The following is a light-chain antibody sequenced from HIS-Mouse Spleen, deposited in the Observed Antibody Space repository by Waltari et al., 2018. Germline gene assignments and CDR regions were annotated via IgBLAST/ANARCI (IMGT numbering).Light chain of an antibody. CDR1: SSNIGAGYE. CDR2: GNS. J-gene: IGLJ3*02. CDR3: QSYDSSLSGSWV. Sequence: QSVLTQPPSVSGAPGHTVTISCPGSSSNIGAGYEFHWYQQLPGTAPKLLIYGNSNRPSGVPDRFSGSKSGTSASLAITGLQAEDEADYYCQSYDSSLSGSWVFGGGTKLTVL. V-gene: IGLV1-40*01.